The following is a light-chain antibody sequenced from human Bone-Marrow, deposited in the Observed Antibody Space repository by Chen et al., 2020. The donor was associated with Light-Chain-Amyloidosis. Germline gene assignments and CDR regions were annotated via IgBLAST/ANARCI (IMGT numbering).Light chain of an antibody. CDR1: DLLTKY. J-gene: IGLJ2*01. CDR2: RDT. V-gene: IGLV3-25*03. CDR3: QSADSSGTYEVI. Sequence: SSELTQPPSVLVSPGQTARLPCSGDDLLTKYAYWYQQKPGQAPVLVIHRDTERPSGISERFSGSSSGTTATLTISGVQAEDEADYHCQSADSSGTYEVIFGGGTKLTVL.